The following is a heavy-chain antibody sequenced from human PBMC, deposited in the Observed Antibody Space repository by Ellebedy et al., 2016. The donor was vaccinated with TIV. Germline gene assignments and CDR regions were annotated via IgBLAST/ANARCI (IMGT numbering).Heavy chain of an antibody. Sequence: MPSETLSLTCSVSGGSISDYFWSWIRQPPGKGLEWIGYISYSGGTNYNPSLKSRVSISVDTSKNQFSLKLSSVTAADTAVYYCARQYNYGTSGYYVDYWGQGTLLTVSS. CDR2: ISYSGGT. D-gene: IGHD3-22*01. CDR1: GGSISDYF. V-gene: IGHV4-59*08. CDR3: ARQYNYGTSGYYVDY. J-gene: IGHJ4*02.